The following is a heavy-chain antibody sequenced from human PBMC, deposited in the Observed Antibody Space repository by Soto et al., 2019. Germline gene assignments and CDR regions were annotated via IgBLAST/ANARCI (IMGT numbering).Heavy chain of an antibody. V-gene: IGHV1-8*01. CDR3: ARDLMATETFDY. CDR1: GDTFTTYD. D-gene: IGHD4-4*01. CDR2: INPNSGNI. J-gene: IGHJ4*02. Sequence: ASVKVSCKASGDTFTTYDINWVRQATGHGLEWMGWINPNSGNIGYAQRFQGRVTMTRDTAIRTAYMEVSSLRSDDTAVYYCARDLMATETFDYWGQGTLVTVSS.